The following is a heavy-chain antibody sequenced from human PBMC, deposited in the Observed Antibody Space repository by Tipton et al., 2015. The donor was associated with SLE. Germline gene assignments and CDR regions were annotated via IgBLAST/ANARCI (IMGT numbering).Heavy chain of an antibody. J-gene: IGHJ4*02. CDR3: ARGRGISH. CDR1: GGSISKSSHY. CDR2: VYFSGVT. V-gene: IGHV4-39*07. D-gene: IGHD3-3*02. Sequence: TLSLTCTVSGGSISKSSHYWGWIRQPPGKGLEWIGSVYFSGVTYYNPSLKSRVSILVDTSKNQFSLKLTSVTAADTAVYYCARGRGISHWGQGTLVTVSS.